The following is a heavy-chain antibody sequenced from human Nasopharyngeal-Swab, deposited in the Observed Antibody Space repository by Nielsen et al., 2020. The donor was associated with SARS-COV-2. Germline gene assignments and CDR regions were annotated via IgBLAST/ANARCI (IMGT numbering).Heavy chain of an antibody. CDR1: GFTFSSYW. CDR2: INSDGSST. J-gene: IGHJ3*02. V-gene: IGHV3-74*01. Sequence: GESLKISCAASGFTFSSYWMHWVRQAPGKGLVGVSRINSDGSSTSYADSVKGRFTISRDNAKNTLYLQMNSLRAEDTAVYYCAKDPNDLTYYDILTGRDNAFDIWGQGTMVTVS. CDR3: AKDPNDLTYYDILTGRDNAFDI. D-gene: IGHD3-9*01.